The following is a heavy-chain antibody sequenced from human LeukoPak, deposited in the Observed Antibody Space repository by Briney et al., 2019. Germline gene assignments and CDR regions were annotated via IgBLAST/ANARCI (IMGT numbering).Heavy chain of an antibody. CDR3: VRGGYCSGTSCAHYDGMDV. CDR1: GFTVSDNY. J-gene: IGHJ6*02. V-gene: IGHV3-53*01. Sequence: GGSLRLSCAISGFTVSDNYMSWVRQAPGKGLEWVSIIYRGGNAYYADSVKGRFTISRDNSMNTLYMQMNSLRGEDAAVYYCVRGGYCSGTSCAHYDGMDVWGQGTTVTVSS. CDR2: IYRGGNA. D-gene: IGHD2-2*01.